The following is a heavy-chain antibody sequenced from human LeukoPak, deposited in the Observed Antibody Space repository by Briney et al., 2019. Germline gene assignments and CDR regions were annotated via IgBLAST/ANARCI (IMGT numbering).Heavy chain of an antibody. Sequence: RGASVKVSCKASGYTFIDYYMHWVRQAPGQGLEWMGWINPNSGGTNYAQNFQGRVTMTRDTSIRTVYMELSRLRSDDTAVYYCARVLTGTPIPYDYWGQGTLVTVSS. D-gene: IGHD1-20*01. CDR2: INPNSGGT. CDR1: GYTFIDYY. CDR3: ARVLTGTPIPYDY. V-gene: IGHV1-2*02. J-gene: IGHJ4*02.